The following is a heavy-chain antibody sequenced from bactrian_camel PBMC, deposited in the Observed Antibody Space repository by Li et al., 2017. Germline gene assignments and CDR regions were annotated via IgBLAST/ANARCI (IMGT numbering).Heavy chain of an antibody. V-gene: IGHV3S40*01. Sequence: VQLVESGGDLVQPGGSLRLSCVASEFAFSNGYMNWVRQAPGKGLEWVSAIIGGGGRTYYSDSVKGRFTTSRDNAKNTVYLQMHSLKPEDTAMYYCAARSVGWCPLFEHWLGKRAYTPGGYFANWGQGTQVTVS. CDR1: EFAFSNGY. CDR3: AARSVGWCPLFEHWLGKRAYTPGGYFAN. D-gene: IGHD1*01. CDR2: IIGGGGRT. J-gene: IGHJ6*01.